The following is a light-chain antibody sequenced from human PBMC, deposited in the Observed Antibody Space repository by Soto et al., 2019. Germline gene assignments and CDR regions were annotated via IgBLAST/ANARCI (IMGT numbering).Light chain of an antibody. CDR1: QSVRSTF. CDR2: GAS. J-gene: IGKJ1*01. CDR3: MQGTHWPRT. Sequence: VLPQSPDTLSLSPGDRVTLSCRASQSVRSTFLAWYQQKPGQAPRLLIYGASNRATGIPDRFSGSGSGTDFTLKISRVEAEDVGVYYCMQGTHWPRTFGQGTKVEIK. V-gene: IGKV3D-20*02.